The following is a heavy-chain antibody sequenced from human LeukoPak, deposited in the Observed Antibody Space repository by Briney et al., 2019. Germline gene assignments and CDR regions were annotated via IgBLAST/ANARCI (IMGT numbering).Heavy chain of an antibody. J-gene: IGHJ3*02. Sequence: GGSLRLSCAASGFTFDDYGMSWVRQAPGKGLEWVSGINWNGGSTGYADSVKGRFTISRDNAKNSLYLQMNSLRAEDTALYYCARDPLLTTQLAKRAFDIWGQGTMVTVSS. V-gene: IGHV3-20*04. CDR1: GFTFDDYG. CDR3: ARDPLLTTQLAKRAFDI. D-gene: IGHD4-11*01. CDR2: INWNGGST.